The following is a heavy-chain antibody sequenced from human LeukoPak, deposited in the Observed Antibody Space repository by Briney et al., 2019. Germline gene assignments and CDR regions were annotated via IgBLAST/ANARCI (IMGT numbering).Heavy chain of an antibody. CDR3: ARALGYCSSIGCQAL. D-gene: IGHD2-2*01. CDR2: IYHSGST. CDR1: GGSISSSHW. Sequence: SETLSLTCAVSGGSISSSHWWNWVRQPPGKGLEWIGEIYHSGSTNYNPSLKTRVTISVDKSKNQFSLKLSSVTAADTAVYYCARALGYCSSIGCQALWGQGTMVTVSS. V-gene: IGHV4-4*02. J-gene: IGHJ3*01.